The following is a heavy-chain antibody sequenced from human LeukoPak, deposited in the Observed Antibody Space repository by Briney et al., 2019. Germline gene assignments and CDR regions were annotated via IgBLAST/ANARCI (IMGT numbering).Heavy chain of an antibody. CDR2: IIHIFGTA. CDR1: GGTFSSYA. Sequence: ASVKVSCKASGGTFSSYAISWVRQAPGQGLEWMGGIIHIFGTANYAQKFQGRVTITTDESTSTAYMELSSLRSEDTAVYYCARVRNNWNYFSARNNWFDPWGQGTLVTVSS. J-gene: IGHJ5*02. CDR3: ARVRNNWNYFSARNNWFDP. D-gene: IGHD1-7*01. V-gene: IGHV1-69*05.